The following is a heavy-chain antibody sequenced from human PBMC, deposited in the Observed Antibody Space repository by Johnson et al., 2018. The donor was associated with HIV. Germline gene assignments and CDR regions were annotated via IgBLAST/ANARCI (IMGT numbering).Heavy chain of an antibody. CDR1: GFTFSNAW. D-gene: IGHD2-15*01. CDR2: IKSKTDGGTT. J-gene: IGHJ3*02. V-gene: IGHV3-15*01. Sequence: VQLVESGGGLVKPGGSLRLSCAASGFTFSNAWMSWVRQAPGKGLEWVGRIKSKTDGGTTDYAAPVKGRFTISRDDSKNTLYLQINSLRAGDTAVYYCARAIGDGRCYSHDAFDIWGQGTMVTVSS. CDR3: ARAIGDGRCYSHDAFDI.